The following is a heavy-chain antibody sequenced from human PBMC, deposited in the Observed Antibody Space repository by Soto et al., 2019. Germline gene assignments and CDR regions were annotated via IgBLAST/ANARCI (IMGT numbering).Heavy chain of an antibody. CDR3: AREDLKDSGSYKEKYYFDY. D-gene: IGHD1-26*01. CDR1: GFTFSDHY. V-gene: IGHV3-72*01. CDR2: TRNKANSYTT. J-gene: IGHJ4*02. Sequence: GGSLRLSCAASGFTFSDHYMDWVRQAPGKGLEWVGRTRNKANSYTTEYAASVKGRFTISRDDSKNSLYLQMNSLKTEDTAVYYCAREDLKDSGSYKEKYYFDYWGQGTLVTVSS.